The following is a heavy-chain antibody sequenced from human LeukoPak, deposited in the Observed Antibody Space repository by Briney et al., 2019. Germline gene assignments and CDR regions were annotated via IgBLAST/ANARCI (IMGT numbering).Heavy chain of an antibody. V-gene: IGHV1-69*01. CDR1: GGTFSSYA. CDR2: IIPIFGTA. D-gene: IGHD2-15*01. J-gene: IGHJ4*02. CDR3: ARLGYCSGGSCPDY. Sequence: SVKVSCKGSGGTFSSYASSWVRQAAGQGLEWMGGIIPIFGTANYAQKFQGRVTITADESTSTAYMELSSLRSEDTAVYYCARLGYCSGGSCPDYWGQGTLVTVSS.